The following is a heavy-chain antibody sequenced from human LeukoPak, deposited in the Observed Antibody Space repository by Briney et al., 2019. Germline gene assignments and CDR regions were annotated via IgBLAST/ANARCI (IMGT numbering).Heavy chain of an antibody. CDR3: ARRAGGYSHPYDY. J-gene: IGHJ4*02. V-gene: IGHV3-53*01. CDR1: EFSVGSNY. D-gene: IGHD4-23*01. Sequence: GGSLRLSCAASEFSVGSNYMTWVRQAPGKGLEWVSLIYSGGSTYYADSVKGRFTISRDNSKNTLYLQMNSLRAEDTAVYYCARRAGGYSHPYDYWGQGTLVTVSS. CDR2: IYSGGST.